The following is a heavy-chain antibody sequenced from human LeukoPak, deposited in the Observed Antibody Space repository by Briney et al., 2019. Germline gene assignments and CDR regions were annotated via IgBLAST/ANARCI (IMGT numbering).Heavy chain of an antibody. CDR1: GFTFSNYG. CDR2: IWHDGRKS. Sequence: PGGSLRLSCATSGFTFSNYGMHWVRQAPGKGLEWLALIWHDGRKSYYRDSVKGRFTIPRDNSKETLYLQMDDLAAEDTAVYYCAREEGRNPRTSSGHWGQGTLVVVSS. J-gene: IGHJ4*02. D-gene: IGHD1-7*01. V-gene: IGHV3-33*01. CDR3: AREEGRNPRTSSGH.